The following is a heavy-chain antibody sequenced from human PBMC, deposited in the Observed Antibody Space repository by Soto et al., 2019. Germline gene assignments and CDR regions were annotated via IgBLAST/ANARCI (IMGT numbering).Heavy chain of an antibody. D-gene: IGHD3-22*01. J-gene: IGHJ6*02. Sequence: GGSLRLSCAASGFTFSSYAMHWVRQAPGKGLEWVAVISYDGSNKYYADSVKGRFTISRDNSKNTLYLQMNSLRAEDTAVYYCARVNYDSSGNDYYGMDVWGQGTTVTVSS. CDR2: ISYDGSNK. CDR3: ARVNYDSSGNDYYGMDV. CDR1: GFTFSSYA. V-gene: IGHV3-30-3*01.